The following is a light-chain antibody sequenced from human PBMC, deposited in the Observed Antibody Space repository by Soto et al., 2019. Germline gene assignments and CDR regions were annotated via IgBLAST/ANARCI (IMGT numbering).Light chain of an antibody. V-gene: IGKV2-30*01. CDR3: MQGTHWPIT. CDR1: QSLVYSDGNTY. CDR2: KVS. Sequence: DVVMTQSPLSLPVNLGQPSSISGRSSQSLVYSDGNTYLNWFQKRPGQSPRRIIYKVSNRDSGVPDRVSGSVSGTDFALKISRVEAEDVGVYYGMQGTHWPITFGQGTRLEI. J-gene: IGKJ5*01.